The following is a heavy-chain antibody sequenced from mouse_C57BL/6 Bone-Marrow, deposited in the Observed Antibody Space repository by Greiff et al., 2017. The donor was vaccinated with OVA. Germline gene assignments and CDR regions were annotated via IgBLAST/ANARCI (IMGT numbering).Heavy chain of an antibody. Sequence: QVQLKQPGAELVMPGASVKLSCKASGYTFTSYWMHWVKQRPGQGLEWIGEIDPSDSYTNYNQKFKGKSTLTVDKSSSTAYMQLSSLTSEDSAVSYCAINDYYDGSSYWYFDVWGTGTTVTVS. CDR1: GYTFTSYW. D-gene: IGHD1-1*02. CDR3: AINDYYDGSSYWYFDV. V-gene: IGHV1-69*01. J-gene: IGHJ1*03. CDR2: IDPSDSYT.